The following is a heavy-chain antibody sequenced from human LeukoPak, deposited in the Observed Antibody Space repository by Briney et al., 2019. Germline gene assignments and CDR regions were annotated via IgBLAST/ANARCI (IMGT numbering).Heavy chain of an antibody. V-gene: IGHV3-7*01. Sequence: GGSLRLSCAASGFTFSSYWMSWVRQAPGKGLEWVANIKQDGSEKYYVDSVKGRFTISRDNAKNSLYLQMNSLRAEDTAVYYCARAVRRISSYSFGVGAYYFDYWGQGTLVTVSS. CDR1: GFTFSSYW. CDR3: ARAVRRISSYSFGVGAYYFDY. D-gene: IGHD2-21*01. J-gene: IGHJ4*02. CDR2: IKQDGSEK.